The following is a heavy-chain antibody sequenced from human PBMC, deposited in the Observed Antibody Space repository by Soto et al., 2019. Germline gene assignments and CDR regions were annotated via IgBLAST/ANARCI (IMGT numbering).Heavy chain of an antibody. CDR3: ARGDVVVPAAMLEVYYYYYYMDV. Sequence: ASVKVSCKASGYTFTGYYMHWVRQAPGQGLEWMGWINPNSGGTNYAQKFQGWVTMTRDTSISTAYMELSRLRSDDTAVYYCARGDVVVPAAMLEVYYYYYYMDVWGKGTTVTVSS. CDR1: GYTFTGYY. J-gene: IGHJ6*03. CDR2: INPNSGGT. D-gene: IGHD2-2*01. V-gene: IGHV1-2*04.